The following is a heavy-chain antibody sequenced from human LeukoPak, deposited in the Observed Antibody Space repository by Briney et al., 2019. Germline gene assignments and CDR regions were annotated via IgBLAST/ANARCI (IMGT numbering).Heavy chain of an antibody. V-gene: IGHV5-51*01. CDR2: IYPGDSDT. D-gene: IGHD6-6*01. J-gene: IGHJ5*02. CDR3: PRRVSSSQTHWFDP. CDR1: GYSFTSYW. Sequence: GESLKISSKGAGYSFTSYWIGWVRQMPGKGLEWMGIIYPGDSDTRYSPSFQGQVTISADKSISTAYLQWSSLKASDTAMYYCPRRVSSSQTHWFDPWGREPWSPSPQ.